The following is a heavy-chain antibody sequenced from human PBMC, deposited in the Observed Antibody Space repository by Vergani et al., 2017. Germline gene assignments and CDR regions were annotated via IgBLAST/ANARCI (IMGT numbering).Heavy chain of an antibody. CDR2: ISNSGNTI. Sequence: QVKLVESGGGLVKPGGSLRLSCAASGLSFSDHYMTWIRQAPGKGLEWVSYISNSGNTIEYADSVKGRFSISRDNAKSSLFLQMDSLRAEDTAVYYCARDHRDYNNYPGTFDIWGQGSMVTVSS. V-gene: IGHV3-11*01. CDR3: ARDHRDYNNYPGTFDI. J-gene: IGHJ3*02. CDR1: GLSFSDHY. D-gene: IGHD5-24*01.